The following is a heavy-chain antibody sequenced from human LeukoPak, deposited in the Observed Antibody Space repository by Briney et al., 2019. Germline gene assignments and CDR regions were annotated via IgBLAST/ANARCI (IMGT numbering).Heavy chain of an antibody. CDR2: ISWNSGSI. J-gene: IGHJ4*02. D-gene: IGHD3-10*01. CDR1: GFTFDDYA. Sequence: GRSLRLSCAASGFTFDDYAMHWVRQAPGKGLEWVSGISWNSGSIGYADSVKGRFTISRDNAKNSLYLQMNSLRAEDMALYYCVTMVRGVDYWGQGTLVTVSS. V-gene: IGHV3-9*03. CDR3: VTMVRGVDY.